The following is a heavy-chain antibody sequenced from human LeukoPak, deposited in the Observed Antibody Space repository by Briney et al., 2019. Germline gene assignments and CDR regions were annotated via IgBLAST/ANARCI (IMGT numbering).Heavy chain of an antibody. CDR2: ISGSSTYI. CDR1: GFTFSKYS. CDR3: AELGITMIGGV. D-gene: IGHD3-10*02. V-gene: IGHV3-21*01. J-gene: IGHJ6*04. Sequence: PGGSLRLSCAASGFTFSKYSMNWVRQAPGKGLEWVSFISGSSTYIYYADSVKGRFTISRDNAKNSLYLQMNSLRAEDTAVYYCAELGITMIGGVWGKGTTVTISS.